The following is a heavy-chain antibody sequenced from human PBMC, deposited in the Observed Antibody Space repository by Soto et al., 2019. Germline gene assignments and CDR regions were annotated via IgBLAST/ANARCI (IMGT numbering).Heavy chain of an antibody. Sequence: SETLSLTCTVSGGSISSDYWSWIRQPPGKGLEWIGYIYYSGSTNYNPSLKSRVTISVDTSKNQFSLKLSSVTAADTAVYYCAREGYYDSSGYSRDWFDPWGQGTLVTVSS. J-gene: IGHJ5*02. CDR3: AREGYYDSSGYSRDWFDP. V-gene: IGHV4-59*01. D-gene: IGHD3-22*01. CDR2: IYYSGST. CDR1: GGSISSDY.